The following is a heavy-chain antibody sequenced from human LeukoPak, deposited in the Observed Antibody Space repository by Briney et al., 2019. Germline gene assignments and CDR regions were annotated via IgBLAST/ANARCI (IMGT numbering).Heavy chain of an antibody. CDR2: INPNSGGT. CDR1: GYTFTGYY. J-gene: IGHJ4*02. Sequence: ASVKVSCKASGYTFTGYYMHWVRQAPGQGLEWMGWINPNSGGTNHAQKFQGRVTMTRDTSISTAYMELSRLRSDDTAVYYCARGLRLGESSLVKYWGQGTLVTVSS. V-gene: IGHV1-2*02. CDR3: ARGLRLGESSLVKY. D-gene: IGHD3-16*02.